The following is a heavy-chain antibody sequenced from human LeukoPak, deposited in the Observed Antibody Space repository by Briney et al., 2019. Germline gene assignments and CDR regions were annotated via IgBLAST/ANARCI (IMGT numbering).Heavy chain of an antibody. D-gene: IGHD4-17*01. V-gene: IGHV4-30-2*01. J-gene: IGHJ3*02. CDR1: GGSISSGGYS. CDR3: AGEGDYGAKYAAFDI. Sequence: PSETLSLTCAVSGGSISSGGYSWSWIRQPPGKGLEWIGYIYHSGSTYYNPSLKSRVTISVDRSKNQFSLKLSSVTAADTAVYYCAGEGDYGAKYAAFDIWGQGTMVTVSS. CDR2: IYHSGST.